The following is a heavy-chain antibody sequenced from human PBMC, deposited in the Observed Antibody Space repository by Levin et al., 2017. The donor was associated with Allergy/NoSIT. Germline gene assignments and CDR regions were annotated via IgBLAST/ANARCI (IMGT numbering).Heavy chain of an antibody. D-gene: IGHD3-9*01. V-gene: IGHV3-23*01. CDR2: ISGSGGST. J-gene: IGHJ4*02. CDR3: AKGYFDAGNFDY. Sequence: GESLKISCAASGFTFSSYAMSWVRQAPGKGLEWVSAISGSGGSTYYADSVKGRFTISRDNSKNTLYLQMNSLRAEDTAVYYCAKGYFDAGNFDYWGQGTLVTVSS. CDR1: GFTFSSYA.